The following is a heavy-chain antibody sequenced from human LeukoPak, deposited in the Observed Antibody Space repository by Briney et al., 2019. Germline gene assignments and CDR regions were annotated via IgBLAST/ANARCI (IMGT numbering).Heavy chain of an antibody. CDR2: INPNSGGT. D-gene: IGHD3-10*01. CDR1: GYTFTGCY. Sequence: ASVKVSCKASGYTFTGCYMHWVRQAPGQGLEWMGWINPNSGGTNYAQKFQGMVSMTRDTSISTAYMELSRLRSDDTAVYYCARSKGSESYYNAPFDPWGQGTLVTVSS. CDR3: ARSKGSESYYNAPFDP. V-gene: IGHV1-2*02. J-gene: IGHJ5*02.